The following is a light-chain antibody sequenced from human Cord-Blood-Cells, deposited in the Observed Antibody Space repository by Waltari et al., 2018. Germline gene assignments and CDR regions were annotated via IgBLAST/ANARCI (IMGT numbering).Light chain of an antibody. Sequence: AIQLTQSPSSLSASVGDRVTSTCPAIRGISSALAWYQQKPGKAPKLLIYDASSLESGVPLRFSGSGSGTDFTLTISRLQPEDFATYYCQQFNSYPHTFGGGTKVEIK. V-gene: IGKV1-13*02. CDR2: DAS. CDR3: QQFNSYPHT. J-gene: IGKJ4*01. CDR1: RGISSA.